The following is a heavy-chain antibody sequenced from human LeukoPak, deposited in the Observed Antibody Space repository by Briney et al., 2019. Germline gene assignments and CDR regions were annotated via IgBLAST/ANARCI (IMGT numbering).Heavy chain of an antibody. CDR1: GGSISSGSYY. Sequence: PSQTLSLTCTVSGGSISSGSYYWSWIRQPAGKGLECIGRIYTSGSTNYNPSLKSRVTISVDTSKNQFSLKLSSMTAADTAVYYCARVWKYYYDSSGYDTWRQGTLVTVSS. V-gene: IGHV4-61*02. D-gene: IGHD3-22*01. CDR3: ARVWKYYYDSSGYDT. CDR2: IYTSGST. J-gene: IGHJ5*02.